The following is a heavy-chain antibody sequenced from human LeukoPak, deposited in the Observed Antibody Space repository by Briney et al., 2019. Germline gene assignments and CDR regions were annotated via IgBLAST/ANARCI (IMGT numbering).Heavy chain of an antibody. CDR1: GFTFSSYA. J-gene: IGHJ4*02. Sequence: GGSLRLSCAASGFTFSSYAMSWVRQAPGKGLEWVSAISGSGGSTYYADSVKGRVTISRDNTRNSMYLQMNSLRAEDTAVYYCARGDSNYGGGLDYWGQGTLVTVSS. CDR2: ISGSGGST. CDR3: ARGDSNYGGGLDY. V-gene: IGHV3-23*01. D-gene: IGHD4-11*01.